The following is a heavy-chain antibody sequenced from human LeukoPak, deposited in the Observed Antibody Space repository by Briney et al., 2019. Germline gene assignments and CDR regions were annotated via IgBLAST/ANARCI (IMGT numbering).Heavy chain of an antibody. CDR3: ARDVRSGAYYHVD. CDR2: IIPIFERT. CDR1: GGTFSSYA. D-gene: IGHD3-3*01. J-gene: IGHJ4*02. Sequence: SVKVSCKASGGTFSSYAISWVRQAPGQGLEWMGGIIPIFERTNYAQKFQGRVTITADESTSTAYMELSSLRSEDTAFYYCARDVRSGAYYHVDWGQGTLVTVSS. V-gene: IGHV1-69*13.